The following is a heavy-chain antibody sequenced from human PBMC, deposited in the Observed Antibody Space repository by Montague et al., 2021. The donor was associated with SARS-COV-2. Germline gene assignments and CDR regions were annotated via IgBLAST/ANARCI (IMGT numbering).Heavy chain of an antibody. CDR3: TADFSDTAEQMAQTDL. J-gene: IGHJ5*02. CDR1: GFTFSSAW. V-gene: IGHV3-15*01. Sequence: SLRLSCAASGFTFSSAWMTWARQSPGKGLEWVGRIKSKAVGGAIQYATSVKGRFTISRDDSENTLYLQMDSLTTEDTAVYYCTADFSDTAEQMAQTDLWGQGTLVTVSS. D-gene: IGHD5-24*01. CDR2: IKSKAVGGAI.